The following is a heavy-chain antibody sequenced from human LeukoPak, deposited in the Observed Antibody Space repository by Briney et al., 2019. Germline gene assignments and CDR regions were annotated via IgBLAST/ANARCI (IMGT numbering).Heavy chain of an antibody. CDR2: ISGSGATT. CDR3: ARVPEGDYYFDY. J-gene: IGHJ4*02. CDR1: GFTFSSSA. D-gene: IGHD2-21*02. Sequence: GGSLRLSCAASGFTFSSSAMSWVRQAPGKGLEWVSSISGSGATTYYADSVKGRFTISRDNSKNTLYLQMNSLRAEDTAVYYCARVPEGDYYFDYWGQGTLVTVSS. V-gene: IGHV3-23*01.